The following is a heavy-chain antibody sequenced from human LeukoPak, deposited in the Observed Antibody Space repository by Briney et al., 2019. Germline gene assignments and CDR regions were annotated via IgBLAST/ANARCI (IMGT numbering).Heavy chain of an antibody. CDR1: GGSISSGGYS. J-gene: IGHJ4*02. D-gene: IGHD1-26*01. V-gene: IGHV4-30-2*01. Sequence: SETLSLTCTVSGGSISSGGYSWSWIRQPPGKGLEWIGYIYHSGSTYYNPSLKSRVTISVDRSKNQFSLKLSSVTAADTAVYYCARVGGSFIIDYWGQGTLVTVSS. CDR3: ARVGGSFIIDY. CDR2: IYHSGST.